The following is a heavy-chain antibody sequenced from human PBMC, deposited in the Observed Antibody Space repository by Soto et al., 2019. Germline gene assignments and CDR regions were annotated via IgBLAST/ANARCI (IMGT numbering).Heavy chain of an antibody. J-gene: IGHJ5*02. V-gene: IGHV5-10-1*01. Sequence: RGESLKISCKGSGYSFTSYWISWVRQMPGKGLEWMGRIDPSDSYTNYSPSFQGHVTISADKSISTAYLQWSSLKASDTAMYYCASSRTGMDGYNDPWGQGTLVTVPS. CDR3: ASSRTGMDGYNDP. CDR1: GYSFTSYW. CDR2: IDPSDSYT. D-gene: IGHD5-12*01.